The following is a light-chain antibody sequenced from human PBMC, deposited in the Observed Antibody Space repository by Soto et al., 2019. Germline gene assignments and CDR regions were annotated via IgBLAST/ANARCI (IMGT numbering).Light chain of an antibody. CDR1: SSDVGGYNY. J-gene: IGLJ1*01. V-gene: IGLV2-14*01. CDR2: DVS. Sequence: QSALTQPASVSGSPGQSITISCTGTSSDVGGYNYVSWYQQHPGNAPKLMIYDVSNRPSGVSNRFSGSKSGNTASLTISGLQAEDEADYYCTSYTRSSTLVFGTGTKLTVL. CDR3: TSYTRSSTLV.